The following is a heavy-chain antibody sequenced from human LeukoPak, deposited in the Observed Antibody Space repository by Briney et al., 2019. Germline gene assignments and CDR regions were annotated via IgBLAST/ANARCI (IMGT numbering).Heavy chain of an antibody. CDR1: GFTFSSYS. J-gene: IGHJ5*02. D-gene: IGHD3-22*01. V-gene: IGHV3-48*01. Sequence: RSLRLSCAASGFTFSSYSMNWVRQAPGKGLEWVSYISSSSSTIYYADSVKGRFTISRDNAKNSLYLQLNSLRAEDTAVYYCARVLHKRNYDSSDYYGSWGQGTLVTVSS. CDR3: ARVLHKRNYDSSDYYGS. CDR2: ISSSSSTI.